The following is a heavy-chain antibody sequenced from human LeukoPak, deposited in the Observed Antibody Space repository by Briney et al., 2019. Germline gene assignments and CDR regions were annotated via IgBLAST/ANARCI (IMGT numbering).Heavy chain of an antibody. D-gene: IGHD5-18*01. CDR3: ARQTATYYYYMDV. CDR1: GGSISSGGYY. J-gene: IGHJ6*03. V-gene: IGHV4-31*03. Sequence: SETLSLTCTVSGGSISSGGYYWSWIRQHPGKGLEWIGYTYYSGSTYYNPSLKSRVTISVDTSKNQFSLKLSSVTAADTAVYYCARQTATYYYYMDVWGKGTTVTVSS. CDR2: TYYSGST.